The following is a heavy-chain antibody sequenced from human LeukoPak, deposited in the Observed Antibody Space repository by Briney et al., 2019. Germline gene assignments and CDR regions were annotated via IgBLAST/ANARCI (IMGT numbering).Heavy chain of an antibody. Sequence: SETLSLTCTVSGGSISISSYYWGWIRQPPGKGLEWIGSIYYSGSTYYNPSLKSRVTISVDKSKNQFSLKMSSVTAAATDVYSCARHLHKWELLQTEINWFDPWGQGTLVTVSS. CDR2: IYYSGST. J-gene: IGHJ5*02. V-gene: IGHV4-39*01. CDR3: ARHLHKWELLQTEINWFDP. D-gene: IGHD1-26*01. CDR1: GGSISISSYY.